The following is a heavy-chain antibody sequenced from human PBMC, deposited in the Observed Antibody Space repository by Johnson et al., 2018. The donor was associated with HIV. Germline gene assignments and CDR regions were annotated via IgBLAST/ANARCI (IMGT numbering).Heavy chain of an antibody. V-gene: IGHV3-66*02. D-gene: IGHD2/OR15-2a*01. CDR3: ARAEGEYDAFDI. CDR2: IYSGGST. CDR1: GFTFDDYG. Sequence: VQLVESGGGVVRPGGSLRLSCAASGFTFDDYGMTWVRQVPGKGLEWVSVIYSGGSTYYADSVKGRFTISRDNSKNTLYLQMNSLRAEDTAVYYCARAEGEYDAFDIWGQGTMVTVSS. J-gene: IGHJ3*02.